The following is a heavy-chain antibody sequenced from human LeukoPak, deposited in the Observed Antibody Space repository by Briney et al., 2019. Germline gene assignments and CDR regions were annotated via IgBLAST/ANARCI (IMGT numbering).Heavy chain of an antibody. J-gene: IGHJ6*04. CDR3: ARDSGRYGYYMDV. CDR2: ISGSSDDI. Sequence: PGGSPRLSCAASGFTFSSYEMNWVRQAPGKGLEWVADISGSSDDIHFADSVTGRFTISRDNAKNSVYLQMNSLRVEDKAVYYCARDSGRYGYYMDVWGKGTTVTVSS. V-gene: IGHV3-48*01. CDR1: GFTFSSYE. D-gene: IGHD1-26*01.